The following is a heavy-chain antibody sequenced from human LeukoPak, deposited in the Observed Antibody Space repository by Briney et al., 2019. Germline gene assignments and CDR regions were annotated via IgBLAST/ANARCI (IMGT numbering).Heavy chain of an antibody. CDR2: ISNSGTTR. Sequence: GGSLRLSCAASGFTFSDYYMSWIRQAPGRGLEWVSYISNSGTTRYYADSVKGRFTISRDNAKNSLYLQMNSLRAEDTAVYYCARAPYYDFWSGLGLFDYWGQGTLVTVSS. J-gene: IGHJ4*02. CDR1: GFTFSDYY. CDR3: ARAPYYDFWSGLGLFDY. V-gene: IGHV3-11*04. D-gene: IGHD3-3*01.